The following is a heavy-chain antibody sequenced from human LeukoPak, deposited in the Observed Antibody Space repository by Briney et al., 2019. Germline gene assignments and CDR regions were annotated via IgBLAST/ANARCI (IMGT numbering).Heavy chain of an antibody. CDR1: GYTFTNYW. CDR3: ARSGGSYYSI. D-gene: IGHD1-26*01. J-gene: IGHJ3*02. V-gene: IGHV5-51*01. CDR2: IYPGDSET. Sequence: GESLKISCKGSGYTFTNYWIGWVRQMPGKGLEWMGIIYPGDSETRYSPSFQGQVTISADRSITTACLQWSSLKASDTAMYYCARSGGSYYSIWGQGTMVTVSS.